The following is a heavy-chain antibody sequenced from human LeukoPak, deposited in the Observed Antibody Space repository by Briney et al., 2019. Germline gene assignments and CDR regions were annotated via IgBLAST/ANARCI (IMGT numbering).Heavy chain of an antibody. CDR1: GYTFTGYY. CDR3: ATNVDTAMADLDY. Sequence: ASVKVSCKASGYTFTGYYMHWVRQAPGQGLEWMGWINPNGGGTNYAQKFQGRVTMTRDTSISTAYMELSRLRSDDTAVYYCATNVDTAMADLDYWGQGTLVTVSS. J-gene: IGHJ4*02. V-gene: IGHV1-2*02. CDR2: INPNGGGT. D-gene: IGHD5-18*01.